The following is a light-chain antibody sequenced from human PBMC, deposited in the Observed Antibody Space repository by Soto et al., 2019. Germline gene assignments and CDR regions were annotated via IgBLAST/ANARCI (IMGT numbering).Light chain of an antibody. V-gene: IGKV3-15*01. CDR3: YHHSTWLWT. CDR1: QSVDSK. J-gene: IGKJ1*01. CDR2: GAS. Sequence: EIVMTQSPATLSVSPGERATLSCRASQSVDSKLAWYQQKPGQGPRLLIYGASSRATGIPARFSSSGSGTAVTLLSSSRQSEDFADYYCYHHSTWLWTFGQGTKVEIQ.